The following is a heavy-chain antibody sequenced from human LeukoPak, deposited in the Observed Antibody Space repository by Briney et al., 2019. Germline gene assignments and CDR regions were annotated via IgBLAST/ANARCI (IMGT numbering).Heavy chain of an antibody. CDR3: ATDNSYYYGSGSLADRSFDY. CDR2: FDPEDGET. Sequence: ASVKVSCKVSGYTLTELSMHWVRQAPGKGLEWMGGFDPEDGETIYAQKFQGRVTMTEDTSTDTAYMELSSLRSEDTAVYYCATDNSYYYGSGSLADRSFDYWGQGTLVTVSS. V-gene: IGHV1-24*01. D-gene: IGHD3-10*01. J-gene: IGHJ4*02. CDR1: GYTLTELS.